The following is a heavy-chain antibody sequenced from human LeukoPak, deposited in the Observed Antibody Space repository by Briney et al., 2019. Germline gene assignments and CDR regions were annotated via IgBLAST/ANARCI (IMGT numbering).Heavy chain of an antibody. V-gene: IGHV3-23*01. CDR3: AKEGIWSGIDY. CDR2: MSGTSDRT. J-gene: IGHJ4*02. Sequence: GGSLRLSCAASGFTFSSYGMSWVRQALGKGLEWVSTMSGTSDRTYYADSVKGRFTISRDNSKNTLYLQMKSLRAEDTAVYYCAKEGIWSGIDYWGQGTLVTVSS. D-gene: IGHD2-15*01. CDR1: GFTFSSYG.